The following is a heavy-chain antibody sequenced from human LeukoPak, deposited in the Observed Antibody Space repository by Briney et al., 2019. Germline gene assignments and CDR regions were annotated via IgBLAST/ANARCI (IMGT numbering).Heavy chain of an antibody. Sequence: PSETLSLTCAVYGGSFSGYYWSWLRQPPGKGLEWIGEINHSGSTNYNPSLKSRVTISVDTSKKQFSLKLSSVTAADTAVYYCVTYYFDSSGPKKNYWGRGTLVTVSS. CDR1: GGSFSGYY. D-gene: IGHD3-22*01. CDR2: INHSGST. V-gene: IGHV4-34*01. J-gene: IGHJ4*02. CDR3: VTYYFDSSGPKKNY.